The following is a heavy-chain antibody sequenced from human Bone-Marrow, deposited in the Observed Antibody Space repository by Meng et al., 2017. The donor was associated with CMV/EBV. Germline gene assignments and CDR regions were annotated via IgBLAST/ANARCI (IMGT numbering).Heavy chain of an antibody. D-gene: IGHD3-3*01. Sequence: GGSLRLSCAASGFTFSSYAMSWVRQAPGKGLEWVSAISGSGGSTYYADSVKGRFTISRDNSKNTLYLQMNSLRAEDTAVYYCAKGNYDFWSGYYMGDYWGQGTRVTVSS. CDR2: ISGSGGST. J-gene: IGHJ4*02. V-gene: IGHV3-23*01. CDR3: AKGNYDFWSGYYMGDY. CDR1: GFTFSSYA.